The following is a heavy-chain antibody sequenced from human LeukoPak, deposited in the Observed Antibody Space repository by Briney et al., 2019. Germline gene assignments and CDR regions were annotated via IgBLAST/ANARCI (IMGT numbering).Heavy chain of an antibody. CDR1: GFTFSRYW. V-gene: IGHV3-7*01. CDR2: IKQDGSEK. Sequence: GGSLRLSCAASGFTFSRYWMSWVRQAPGKGLEWVANIKQDGSEKYYVDSVKGRFTISRDNAKNSLYLQMNSLRAEDTAVYYCARQLPAKVVPAATYYYMDVWGKGTTVTVSS. CDR3: ARQLPAKVVPAATYYYMDV. D-gene: IGHD2-2*01. J-gene: IGHJ6*03.